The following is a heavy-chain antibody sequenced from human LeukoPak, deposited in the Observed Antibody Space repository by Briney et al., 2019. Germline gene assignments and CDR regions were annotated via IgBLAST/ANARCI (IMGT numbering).Heavy chain of an antibody. J-gene: IGHJ4*02. Sequence: SVKVSCKASGGTFSSYAISWVRQAPGQGLEWMGRIIPILGIANYAQKFQGRVTITADRSTNTAYMELSSLRSEDTAVYYCARGRMTNTAIGYWGQGTLVTVSS. D-gene: IGHD5-18*01. CDR3: ARGRMTNTAIGY. CDR1: GGTFSSYA. CDR2: IIPILGIA. V-gene: IGHV1-69*04.